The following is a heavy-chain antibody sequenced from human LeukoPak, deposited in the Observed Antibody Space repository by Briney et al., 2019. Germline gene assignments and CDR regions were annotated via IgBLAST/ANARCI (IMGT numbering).Heavy chain of an antibody. V-gene: IGHV3-23*01. CDR3: AKSRNTGYSLFDY. CDR1: GFTFSSYA. D-gene: IGHD3-9*01. Sequence: GGSLRLSCAASGFTFSSYAMSWVRQAPGKGLELVSAIGGSGGSTYYADSVKGRFTIARDNSENTLYLQMNSLRAEDTAVYYCAKSRNTGYSLFDYWGQGTLLTVPS. J-gene: IGHJ4*02. CDR2: IGGSGGST.